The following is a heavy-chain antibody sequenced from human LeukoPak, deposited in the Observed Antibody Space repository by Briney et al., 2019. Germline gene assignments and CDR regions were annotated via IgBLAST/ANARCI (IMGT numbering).Heavy chain of an antibody. Sequence: SETLSLTCTVSGGSISSYYWSWIRQPPGKGLEWIGYIYYSGSTNYNPSLMSRVTISVDTSKNQFSLKLSSVTAADTAVYYCARWGGYDYWYFDLWGRGTLVTVSS. J-gene: IGHJ2*01. CDR2: IYYSGST. D-gene: IGHD5-12*01. CDR1: GGSISSYY. CDR3: ARWGGYDYWYFDL. V-gene: IGHV4-59*08.